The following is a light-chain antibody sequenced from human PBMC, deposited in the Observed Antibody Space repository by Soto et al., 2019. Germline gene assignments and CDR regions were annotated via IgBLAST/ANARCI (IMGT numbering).Light chain of an antibody. V-gene: IGKV1-12*01. CDR2: AAS. CDR3: LQVYSFPRT. Sequence: DIQMTPSPSTLSASVGDRVTITCRASQSISSWLAWYQQKPGKAPKLLIYAASSLQSGVPSRFSGSGSGTEFILTINNLQPEDFASYFCLQVYSFPRTFGLGTKVDIK. CDR1: QSISSW. J-gene: IGKJ1*01.